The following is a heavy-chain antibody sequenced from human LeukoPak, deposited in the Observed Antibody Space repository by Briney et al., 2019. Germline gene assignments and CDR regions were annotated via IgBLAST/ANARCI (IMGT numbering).Heavy chain of an antibody. V-gene: IGHV3-7*01. CDR2: IKQDGSEK. CDR1: GFTFSSYW. J-gene: IGHJ5*02. CDR3: ARVEHSGWYRDQGWFDP. D-gene: IGHD6-19*01. Sequence: GGSLRLSCAASGFTFSSYWMSWVRQAPGKGLEWVANIKQDGSEKYYVDSVKGRFTISRDNAENSLYLQMNGLRVEDTAVYFCARVEHSGWYRDQGWFDPWGQGTLVTVSS.